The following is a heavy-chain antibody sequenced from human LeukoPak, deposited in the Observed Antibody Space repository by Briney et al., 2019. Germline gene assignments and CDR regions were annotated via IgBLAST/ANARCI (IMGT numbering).Heavy chain of an antibody. CDR2: IYSGGST. CDR1: GFTVSSNY. J-gene: IGHJ5*02. D-gene: IGHD6-13*01. V-gene: IGHV3-66*01. CDR3: ARDRGKWDSSRFSP. Sequence: GGSLILSCAASGFTVSSNYMSWVRQAPGKGLEWVSVIYSGGSTYYADSVKRRFTISRDNSKNTLYLQMNSLRAEDTAVYYCARDRGKWDSSRFSPWGPGTLVTVSS.